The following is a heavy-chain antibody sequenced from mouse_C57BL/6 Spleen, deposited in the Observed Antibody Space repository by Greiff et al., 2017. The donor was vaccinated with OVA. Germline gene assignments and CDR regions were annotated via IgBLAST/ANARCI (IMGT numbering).Heavy chain of an antibody. CDR1: GYAFSSSW. J-gene: IGHJ2*01. D-gene: IGHD3-3*01. CDR3: ARAGPVYFDY. Sequence: QVQLQQSGPELVKPGASVKISCKASGYAFSSSWMNWVKQRPGKGLEWIGRIYPGDGDTNYNGKFKGKATLTADKSSSTAYMQLSSLTSEDSAVYFCARAGPVYFDYWGQGTTLTVSS. CDR2: IYPGDGDT. V-gene: IGHV1-82*01.